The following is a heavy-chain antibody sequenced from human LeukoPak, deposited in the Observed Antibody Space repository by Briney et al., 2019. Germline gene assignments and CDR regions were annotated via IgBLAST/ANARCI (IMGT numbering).Heavy chain of an antibody. D-gene: IGHD3-22*01. CDR1: GFTFSSYV. V-gene: IGHV3-23*01. J-gene: IGHJ5*02. CDR3: AEDQAPRITMIVVS. Sequence: GGSLRLSCAASGFTFSSYVRSWVRQAPGKGLEWVSDISGSGDSTYYADSVKGRFTISRDNSKNTLYLQMNSLRAEHKAVYYCAEDQAPRITMIVVSWGQGTMVTVSS. CDR2: ISGSGDST.